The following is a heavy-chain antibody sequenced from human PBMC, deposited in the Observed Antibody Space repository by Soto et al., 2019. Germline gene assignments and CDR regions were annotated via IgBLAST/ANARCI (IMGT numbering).Heavy chain of an antibody. V-gene: IGHV3-64*01. CDR2: ISNNGGST. Sequence: GGSLRLSCAASGFTFSTYAMYWVRQAPGKGLEYVSAISNNGGSTFYANSVRGRFTISRDNSKNTLYLQMGSLRTEDMAVYYCARAQPVAGIVYYFDYWGQGTLVTVSS. CDR3: ARAQPVAGIVYYFDY. CDR1: GFTFSTYA. J-gene: IGHJ4*02. D-gene: IGHD6-19*01.